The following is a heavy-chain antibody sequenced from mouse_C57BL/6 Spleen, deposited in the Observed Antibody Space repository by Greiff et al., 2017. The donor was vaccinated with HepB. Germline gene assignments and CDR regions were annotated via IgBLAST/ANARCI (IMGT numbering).Heavy chain of an antibody. CDR3: ARRDYSNSGAMDY. D-gene: IGHD2-5*01. CDR1: GFTFSDYG. J-gene: IGHJ4*01. V-gene: IGHV5-15*01. CDR2: ISNLAYSI. Sequence: EVMLVESGGGLVQPGGSLKLSCAASGFTFSDYGMAWVRQAPRKGPEWVAFISNLAYSIYYADSVTGRVTISRENAKNTLYLELSSLRSEDTAMYYCARRDYSNSGAMDYWGQGTSVTVSS.